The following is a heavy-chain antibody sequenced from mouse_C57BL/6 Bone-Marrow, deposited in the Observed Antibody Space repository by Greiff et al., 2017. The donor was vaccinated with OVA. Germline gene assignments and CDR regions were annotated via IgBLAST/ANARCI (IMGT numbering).Heavy chain of an antibody. CDR2: IYPGSGNT. CDR3: ARCPDCSGYVDWFAY. D-gene: IGHD3-2*02. J-gene: IGHJ3*01. V-gene: IGHV1-66*01. Sequence: QVQLQQSGPELVKPGASVKISCKASGYSFTSYYIHWVKQRPGQGLEWIGWIYPGSGNTKYNEKLKGKAPLSADTSSSTAYMQLSILTSEDSAVYSCARCPDCSGYVDWFAYWGQGTLVTVSA. CDR1: GYSFTSYY.